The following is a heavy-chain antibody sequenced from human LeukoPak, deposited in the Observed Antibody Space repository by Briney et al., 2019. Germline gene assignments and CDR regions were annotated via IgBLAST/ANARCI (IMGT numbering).Heavy chain of an antibody. D-gene: IGHD3-9*01. CDR1: GGSIGSYY. CDR2: IYYSGST. Sequence: SETLSLTCTVSGGSIGSYYWSWIRQPPGKGLEWIGYIYYSGSTNYNPSLKSRVTISVDTSKNQFSLKLKSVTAADTAVYYCARVPPNYGSLTGYYRGAFDIWGQGTMVAVSS. V-gene: IGHV4-59*12. J-gene: IGHJ3*02. CDR3: ARVPPNYGSLTGYYRGAFDI.